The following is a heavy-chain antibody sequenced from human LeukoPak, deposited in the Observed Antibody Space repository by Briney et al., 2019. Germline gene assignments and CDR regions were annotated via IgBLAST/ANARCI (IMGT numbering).Heavy chain of an antibody. Sequence: GGSLRLSCAASGFTFSSYAMTWVRQAPGKGLEWVSGISGSGGTTYYADSVKGRFTSSRDNSKNTLSLQMNSLRAEDTAVYYCASNRALVSVFLDYWGQGTLVTVSS. D-gene: IGHD5/OR15-5a*01. J-gene: IGHJ4*02. V-gene: IGHV3-23*01. CDR2: ISGSGGTT. CDR1: GFTFSSYA. CDR3: ASNRALVSVFLDY.